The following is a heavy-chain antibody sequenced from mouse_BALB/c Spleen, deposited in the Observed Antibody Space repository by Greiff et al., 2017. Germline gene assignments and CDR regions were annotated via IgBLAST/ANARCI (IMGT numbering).Heavy chain of an antibody. CDR1: GYSITSGYY. V-gene: IGHV3-6*02. J-gene: IGHJ3*01. D-gene: IGHD2-2*01. Sequence: EVKLQESGPGLVKPSQSLSLTCSVTGYSITSGYYWNWIRQFPGNKLEWMGYISYDGSNNYNPSLKNRISITRDTSKNQFFLKLNSVTTEDTATYYCARGGDLDGYDVWFAYWGQGTLVTVSA. CDR2: ISYDGSN. CDR3: ARGGDLDGYDVWFAY.